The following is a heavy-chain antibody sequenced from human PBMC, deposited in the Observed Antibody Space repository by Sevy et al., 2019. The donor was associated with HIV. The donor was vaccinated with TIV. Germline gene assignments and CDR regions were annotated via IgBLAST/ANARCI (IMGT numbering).Heavy chain of an antibody. CDR3: AKGDIVVVPAAIVDY. D-gene: IGHD2-2*01. CDR1: GFTFSSYA. Sequence: VGSLRLSCAASGFTFSSYAMSWVRQAPGKGLEWVSAISGSGGSTYYADTVKGRFTISRDNSKNTLYLQMNSLRAEDTAVYYCAKGDIVVVPAAIVDYWGQGTLVTVSS. CDR2: ISGSGGST. V-gene: IGHV3-23*01. J-gene: IGHJ4*02.